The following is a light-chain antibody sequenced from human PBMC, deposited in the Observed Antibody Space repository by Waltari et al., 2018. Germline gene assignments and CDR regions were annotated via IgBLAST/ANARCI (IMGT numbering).Light chain of an antibody. Sequence: IQLTQSPSSLSTSLGDRVTIPCRASQSISTWFAWYQQRPGRAPKLLIHKASTLQSGVPSRFGGSGSGTEFSLTITSLQPGDSATYYCQQYNMSPITFGGGTKVEI. J-gene: IGKJ4*01. CDR2: KAS. CDR3: QQYNMSPIT. V-gene: IGKV1-5*03. CDR1: QSISTW.